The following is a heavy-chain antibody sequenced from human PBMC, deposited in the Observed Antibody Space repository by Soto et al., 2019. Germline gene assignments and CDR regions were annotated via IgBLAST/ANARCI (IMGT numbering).Heavy chain of an antibody. Sequence: QVQLVESGGGVVQPGRSLRLSCAASGFTFSSYAMHWVRQAPGKGLEWVAVISYDGSNKYYAEYVKGRFTISRDNSKNTLYLQMNSLRSADTAVYYCARVAVEMATIHVFDYWGQGTLVTVSS. D-gene: IGHD5-12*01. V-gene: IGHV3-30*14. CDR3: ARVAVEMATIHVFDY. J-gene: IGHJ4*02. CDR1: GFTFSSYA. CDR2: ISYDGSNK.